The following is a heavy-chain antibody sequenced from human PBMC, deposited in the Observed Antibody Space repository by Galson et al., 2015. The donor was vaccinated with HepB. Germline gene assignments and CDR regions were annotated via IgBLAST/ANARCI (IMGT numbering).Heavy chain of an antibody. V-gene: IGHV3-23*01. Sequence: SLRLSCAASGFTFSSSAMTWARQAPGKGLEWVSSISATGASTYYADSVKGRFTISRDNSKNTLYLQMNSLRVEDTAVYFCATVRPAAGSDYWGQGTLVTVSS. D-gene: IGHD6-13*01. CDR2: ISATGAST. J-gene: IGHJ4*02. CDR3: ATVRPAAGSDY. CDR1: GFTFSSSA.